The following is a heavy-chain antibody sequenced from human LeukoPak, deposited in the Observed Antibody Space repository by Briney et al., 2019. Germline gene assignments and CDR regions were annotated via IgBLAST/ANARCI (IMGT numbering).Heavy chain of an antibody. CDR3: ASRYSGSRAYYYGMDV. J-gene: IGHJ6*02. D-gene: IGHD1-26*01. CDR1: GGTFSSYA. V-gene: IGHV1-69*13. CDR2: IIPIFGTA. Sequence: SVKVSCKASGGTFSSYAISWVRQAPGQGLEWMGGIIPIFGTANYAQKFQGRVTITADESTSTAYTELSSLRSEDTAVYYCASRYSGSRAYYYGMDVWGQGTTVTVSS.